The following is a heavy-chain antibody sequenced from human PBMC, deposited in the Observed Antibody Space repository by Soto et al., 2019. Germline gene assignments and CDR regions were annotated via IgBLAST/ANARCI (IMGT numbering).Heavy chain of an antibody. V-gene: IGHV3-30-3*01. J-gene: IGHJ4*02. CDR3: ARWGHGNYFDY. Sequence: QVQLVESGGGVVQPGRSLRLSCAASGFTFSSYAMHWVRQATGKGLEWVAVISYDGSNKYYADSVKGRFPISRDNSKNTLYLQMNSLRAEDTAVYYCARWGHGNYFDYWGQGSLVTVSS. D-gene: IGHD3-16*01. CDR1: GFTFSSYA. CDR2: ISYDGSNK.